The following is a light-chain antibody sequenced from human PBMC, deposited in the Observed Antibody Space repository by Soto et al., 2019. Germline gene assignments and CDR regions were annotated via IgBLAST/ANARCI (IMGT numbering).Light chain of an antibody. CDR1: SSDVGAYNS. CDR3: SSYTSSSTYV. Sequence: QSVLTQPASVSGSPGQSIAISCTGTSSDVGAYNSVSWYQQHPGRAPKLMIHDVSNRRSGVSNRFSGSKSGNTASLTISGLQAEDEADYYCSSYTSSSTYVFGTGTKVTVL. J-gene: IGLJ1*01. CDR2: DVS. V-gene: IGLV2-14*03.